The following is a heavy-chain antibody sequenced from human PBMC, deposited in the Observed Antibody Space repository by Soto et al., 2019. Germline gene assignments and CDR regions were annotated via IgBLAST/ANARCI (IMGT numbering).Heavy chain of an antibody. J-gene: IGHJ6*02. Sequence: VKVSCKASGYTFTGYYMHWVRQAPAQGLEWMGWINPNSGGTNYAQKFQGRVTMTRDTSISTAYMELSRLRSDDTAVYYCARDHSLRLNTYYYDSPGMDVWGQGTTVTVSS. CDR3: ARDHSLRLNTYYYDSPGMDV. CDR1: GYTFTGYY. V-gene: IGHV1-2*02. D-gene: IGHD3-22*01. CDR2: INPNSGGT.